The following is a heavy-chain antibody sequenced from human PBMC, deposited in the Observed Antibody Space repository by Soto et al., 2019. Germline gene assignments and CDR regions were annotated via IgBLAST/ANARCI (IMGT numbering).Heavy chain of an antibody. J-gene: IGHJ5*02. CDR2: ISYDGSNK. CDR3: AKEHQPYTAPTPGS. V-gene: IGHV3-30*18. Sequence: QVQVVEYGGGVVQPGRSLRLSCAASGFTLSTYGMHWVRQAPGKGLEWVAVISYDGSNKYYADSVKGRFHITRDNYKNPLYLQKNSLRAEDTAVCYCAKEHQPYTAPTPGSWAQGTLVPVSS. CDR1: GFTLSTYG. D-gene: IGHD3-16*01.